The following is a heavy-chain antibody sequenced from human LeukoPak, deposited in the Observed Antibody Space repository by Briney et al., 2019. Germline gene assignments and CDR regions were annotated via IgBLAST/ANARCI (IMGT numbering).Heavy chain of an antibody. CDR3: ARAETLAAIYFDF. J-gene: IGHJ4*02. D-gene: IGHD6-25*01. Sequence: SETLSLTCAVFGGSFSGYYWNWIRQPPGKGLEWIGEINHSGSTNYNPSLKSRVTISVDTSKNQFSLKLSSVTAADTAMYYCARAETLAAIYFDFWGQGSLVTVPS. CDR2: INHSGST. CDR1: GGSFSGYY. V-gene: IGHV4-34*01.